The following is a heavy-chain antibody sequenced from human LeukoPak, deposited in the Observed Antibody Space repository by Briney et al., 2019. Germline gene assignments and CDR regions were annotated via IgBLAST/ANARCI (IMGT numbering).Heavy chain of an antibody. V-gene: IGHV3-66*02. D-gene: IGHD1-1*01. CDR1: GFTVSSSY. J-gene: IGHJ4*02. CDR2: LYSGGKT. Sequence: PGGSLRLSCAASGFTVSSSYMTWVRQAPGKGLEWVSVLYSGGKTYYADSVKGRFTISRDNSKNTLYLQMNSLRGEDTAVYYCARSAAGSTLAPFDYWGQGTLVTVSS. CDR3: ARSAAGSTLAPFDY.